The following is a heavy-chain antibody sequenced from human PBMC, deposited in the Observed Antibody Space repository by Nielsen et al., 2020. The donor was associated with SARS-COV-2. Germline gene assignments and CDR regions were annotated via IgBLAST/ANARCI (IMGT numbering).Heavy chain of an antibody. CDR1: GFTFSSYS. CDR3: AKAAAGRDDWFDP. CDR2: ISSSSSTT. J-gene: IGHJ5*02. D-gene: IGHD6-19*01. Sequence: GESLKISCAASGFTFSSYSMNWVRQAPGKGLEWVSYISSSSSTTYYADSVKGRFTISRDNSKNTLYLQMNSLRAEDTAVYYCAKAAAGRDDWFDPWGQGTLVTVSS. V-gene: IGHV3-48*01.